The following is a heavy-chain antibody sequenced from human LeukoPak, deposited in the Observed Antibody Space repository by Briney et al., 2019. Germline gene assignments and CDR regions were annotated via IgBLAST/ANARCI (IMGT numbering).Heavy chain of an antibody. CDR2: ISSSGSIT. CDR3: ARDQYDTWSRRGNFDS. D-gene: IGHD3-3*01. J-gene: IGHJ4*02. CDR1: GFTFSDYY. V-gene: IGHV3-11*01. Sequence: GGSLRLSCAASGFTFSDYYMTWIRQAPGKGLEWVSYISSSGSITYYADSVKDRFTISRDNAKNSLYLQMNSLRAEDTAVFYCARDQYDTWSRRGNFDSWGQGTLVIVSS.